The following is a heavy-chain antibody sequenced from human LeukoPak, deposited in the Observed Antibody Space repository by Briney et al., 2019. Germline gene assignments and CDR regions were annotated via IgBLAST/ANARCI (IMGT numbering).Heavy chain of an antibody. J-gene: IGHJ3*02. CDR2: ISSSSSYI. CDR3: AREGQYGDSGGPNYAFDI. CDR1: GFTFSSYS. D-gene: IGHD3-22*01. Sequence: GGSLRLSCAASGFTFSSYSMNWVRQAPGKGLEWVSSISSSSSYIYYADSVKGRFTISRDNAKNSLYLQMNSLRAEDTAVYYCAREGQYGDSGGPNYAFDIWGQGTMVTVSS. V-gene: IGHV3-21*01.